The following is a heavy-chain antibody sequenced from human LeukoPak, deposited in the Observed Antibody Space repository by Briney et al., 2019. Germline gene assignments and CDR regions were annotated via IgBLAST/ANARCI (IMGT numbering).Heavy chain of an antibody. CDR1: GGSISSGDYY. Sequence: SETLSLTCTVSGGSISSGDYYWSWIRQPPGKGGEWIGYIYYSGSTYYNPSLKSRVTISVDTSKNQFSLKLSSVTAADTAVYYCARESSIYGSGTDAFDIWGQGTMVTVSS. CDR3: ARESSIYGSGTDAFDI. V-gene: IGHV4-30-4*01. J-gene: IGHJ3*02. D-gene: IGHD3-10*01. CDR2: IYYSGST.